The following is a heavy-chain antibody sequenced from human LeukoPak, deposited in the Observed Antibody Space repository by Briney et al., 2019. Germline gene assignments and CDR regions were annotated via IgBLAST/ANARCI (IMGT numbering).Heavy chain of an antibody. V-gene: IGHV4-39*01. Sequence: SETLSLTCSVSSDSISSSSYLWVWVRQPPGKGLEWIGDIYSNGHISYNPSLKSRAAISVDTSKNQFSLKLSSVTAADTAVYYCASGRLKQWLRSGTYYYYYGMDVWGQGTTVTVSS. CDR2: IYSNGHI. D-gene: IGHD5-12*01. J-gene: IGHJ6*02. CDR1: SDSISSSSYL. CDR3: ASGRLKQWLRSGTYYYYYGMDV.